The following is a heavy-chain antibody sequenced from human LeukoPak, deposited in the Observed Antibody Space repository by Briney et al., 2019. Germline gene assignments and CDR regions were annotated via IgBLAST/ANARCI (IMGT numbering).Heavy chain of an antibody. CDR1: GYTFTSYD. CDR3: ARGLKSSWYSLDAFDI. V-gene: IGHV1-8*01. D-gene: IGHD6-13*01. CDR2: MNPNSGNT. Sequence: ASVKVSCKASGYTFTSYDINWVRQATGQGLEWMGWMNPNSGNTGYAQKFKGRVTMTRNTSISTAYMELSSLRSEDTAVYYCARGLKSSWYSLDAFDIWGQGTMVTVSS. J-gene: IGHJ3*02.